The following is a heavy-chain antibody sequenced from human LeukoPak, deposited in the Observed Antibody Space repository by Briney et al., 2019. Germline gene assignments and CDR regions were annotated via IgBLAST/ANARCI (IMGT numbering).Heavy chain of an antibody. J-gene: IGHJ4*02. V-gene: IGHV1-18*01. Sequence: GASVKVSCKASGYTFTSYGISWVRQAPGQGLEWMGWISAYNGNTNYAQKLQGRVTMTTDTSMSTAYMELRSLRSDDTAVYYCARDGRYYDSSGYTHFDYWGQGTLVTVSS. CDR2: ISAYNGNT. D-gene: IGHD3-22*01. CDR1: GYTFTSYG. CDR3: ARDGRYYDSSGYTHFDY.